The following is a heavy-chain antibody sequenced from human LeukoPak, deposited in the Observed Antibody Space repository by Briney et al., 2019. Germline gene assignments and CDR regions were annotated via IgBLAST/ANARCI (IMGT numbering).Heavy chain of an antibody. J-gene: IGHJ6*02. CDR3: ARHPSSGYSHYYYYYGMDV. D-gene: IGHD3-22*01. CDR1: GGSISSYY. Sequence: SETLSLTCTVSGGSISSYYWSWIRQPPGKGLEWIGYIYYSGSTNYNPSLKSRVTISVDTSKNQFSLKLSSVTAADTAAYYCARHPSSGYSHYYYYYGMDVWGQGTTVTVSS. CDR2: IYYSGST. V-gene: IGHV4-59*08.